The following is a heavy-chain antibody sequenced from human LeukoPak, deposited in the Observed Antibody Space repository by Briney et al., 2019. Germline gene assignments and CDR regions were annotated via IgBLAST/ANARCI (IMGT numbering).Heavy chain of an antibody. Sequence: GGSLRLSCAASGFSLSTYAMSWVRQAPGKGLEWVSAISGRGDSIYYADSVKGRFTISRDNSKNTLYLQMNSLRAEDTAVYYCARDLVGAGYWGQGTLVTVSS. J-gene: IGHJ1*01. D-gene: IGHD6-19*01. V-gene: IGHV3-23*01. CDR2: ISGRGDSI. CDR1: GFSLSTYA. CDR3: ARDLVGAGY.